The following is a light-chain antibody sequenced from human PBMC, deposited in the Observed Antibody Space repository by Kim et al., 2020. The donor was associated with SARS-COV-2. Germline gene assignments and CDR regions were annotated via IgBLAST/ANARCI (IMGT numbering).Light chain of an antibody. CDR3: QQYNSYCT. Sequence: SAAIGDSITITCRASQIIGWWLEWYQKKPGKAPKALISKVFRLAGVVPSRCSGSGSGTEFTLTINSLHPDDVASYYYQQYNSYCTFGQGTKVDIK. CDR1: QIIGWW. CDR2: KVF. V-gene: IGKV1-5*03. J-gene: IGKJ1*01.